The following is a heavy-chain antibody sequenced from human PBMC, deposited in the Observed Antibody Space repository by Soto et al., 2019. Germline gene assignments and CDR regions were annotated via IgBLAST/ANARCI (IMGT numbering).Heavy chain of an antibody. J-gene: IGHJ5*02. CDR2: IHNSGNT. CDR1: GASISSGDYY. D-gene: IGHD4-4*01. CDR3: ARGRRTVTTLDWFSP. V-gene: IGHV4-30-4*01. Sequence: QVQLQESGPGLGKFSQTLSLTCTVTGASISSGDYYWSWIRQSPGKGLEWIGNIHNSGNTHDNPSVNSRVTRSVAMSKKQFSLSVSSGPAADTAVYYGARGRRTVTTLDWFSPWGQGTMVTISS.